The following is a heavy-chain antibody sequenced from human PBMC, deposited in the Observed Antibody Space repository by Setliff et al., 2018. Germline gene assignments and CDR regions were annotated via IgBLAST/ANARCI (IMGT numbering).Heavy chain of an antibody. J-gene: IGHJ4*02. V-gene: IGHV1-2*02. Sequence: ASVKVSCKASGGTFSNFAISWVRQAPGQGPEWMGWIDPKSGRTKYAVKFQGRVTMTRDTSINTIYMEVSSLTSDDTAMYYCAKQGDLAFDYWGQGTQVTVSS. CDR3: AKQGDLAFDY. CDR2: IDPKSGRT. CDR1: GGTFSNFA. D-gene: IGHD3-16*01.